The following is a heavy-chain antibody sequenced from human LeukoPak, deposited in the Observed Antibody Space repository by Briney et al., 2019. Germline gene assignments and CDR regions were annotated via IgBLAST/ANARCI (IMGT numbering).Heavy chain of an antibody. Sequence: SETLSLTCTVSGGSISSGSYYWSWIRQPAGKGLEWIGRIYTSGSTNYNPSLKSRVTISVDTSKNQFSLKLSSVTAADTAVYYCAREGCSGGSCRGGRYYFDYWGQGTLVTVSS. CDR1: GGSISSGSYY. D-gene: IGHD2-15*01. V-gene: IGHV4-61*02. CDR3: AREGCSGGSCRGGRYYFDY. CDR2: IYTSGST. J-gene: IGHJ4*02.